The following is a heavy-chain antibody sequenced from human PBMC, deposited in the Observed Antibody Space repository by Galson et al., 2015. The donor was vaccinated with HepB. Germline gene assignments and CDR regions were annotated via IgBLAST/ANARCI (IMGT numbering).Heavy chain of an antibody. CDR1: GGAFSTYA. D-gene: IGHD2-2*01. V-gene: IGHV1-69*04. Sequence: SVKVSCKASGGAFSTYAVNWVRQAPGQGLEWMGRILPIRDIANYAQKFQGRVMITADKSTSTAHMELTNLRSEDTALYYCSRGAVPAANAPFDYWGQGTLVTVSS. CDR3: SRGAVPAANAPFDY. CDR2: ILPIRDIA. J-gene: IGHJ4*02.